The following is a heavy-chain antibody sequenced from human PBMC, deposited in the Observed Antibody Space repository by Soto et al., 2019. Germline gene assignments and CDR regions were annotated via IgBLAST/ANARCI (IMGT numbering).Heavy chain of an antibody. CDR2: IYHSGST. J-gene: IGHJ4*02. Sequence: QVQLQESASGLVKPLETLSLTCIVSGDSISSSFSWHWVRRPPGEGLDWLGYIYHSGSTLYTPSLGCRITMSVDSSKNMFSLKLSDVTAADTAVYYCARGAIILGAAIDSWGQGTLVSVSS. CDR1: GDSISSSFS. D-gene: IGHD1-26*01. V-gene: IGHV4-30-2*01. CDR3: ARGAIILGAAIDS.